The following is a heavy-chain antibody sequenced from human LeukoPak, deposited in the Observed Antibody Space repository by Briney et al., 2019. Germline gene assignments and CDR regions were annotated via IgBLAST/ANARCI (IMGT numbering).Heavy chain of an antibody. Sequence: ASVKVSCKASGNTFSGYYIHWVRQAPGQGLEWMGWINPNSGGTNYAQKFRGRVTMTRDTSISTAYMELSRLRSDDTAVYYCAREYYDILTGPTGVDYYYGMDVWGQGTTVTVSS. D-gene: IGHD3-9*01. CDR1: GNTFSGYY. V-gene: IGHV1-2*02. CDR2: INPNSGGT. CDR3: AREYYDILTGPTGVDYYYGMDV. J-gene: IGHJ6*02.